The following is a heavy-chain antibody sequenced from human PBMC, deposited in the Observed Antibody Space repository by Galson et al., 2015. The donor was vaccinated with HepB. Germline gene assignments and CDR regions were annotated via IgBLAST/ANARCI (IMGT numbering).Heavy chain of an antibody. D-gene: IGHD6-19*01. CDR3: ARDAWDETVAGNYYYGMDV. V-gene: IGHV3-30-3*01. J-gene: IGHJ6*02. CDR1: GFTFSSYA. Sequence: SLRLSCAASGFTFSSYAMHWVRQAPGKGLEWVAVISYDGSNKYYADSVKGRFTISRDNSKNTLYLQMNSLRAEDTAVYYCARDAWDETVAGNYYYGMDVWGQGTTVTVSS. CDR2: ISYDGSNK.